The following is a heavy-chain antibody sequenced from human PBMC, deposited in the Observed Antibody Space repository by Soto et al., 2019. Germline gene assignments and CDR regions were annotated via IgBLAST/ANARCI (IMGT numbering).Heavy chain of an antibody. CDR2: IKKDGSEK. CDR1: GFTFSSYW. CDR3: ARLNWNHPHPTFDY. J-gene: IGHJ4*02. V-gene: IGHV3-7*02. Sequence: GSLRLSCAASGFTFSSYWMSWVRQAPGKGLEWVANIKKDGSEKWYVGSVKGRFTISRDNAKKTLYLQMNSLRAEDTAVYYCARLNWNHPHPTFDYWGQGTLVTVSS. D-gene: IGHD1-1*01.